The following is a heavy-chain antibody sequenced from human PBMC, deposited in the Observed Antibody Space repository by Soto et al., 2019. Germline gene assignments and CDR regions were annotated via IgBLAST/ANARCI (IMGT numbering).Heavy chain of an antibody. J-gene: IGHJ3*01. CDR3: ARVVLSITRGAFDA. Sequence: QVQLQESGPGLVKPSGTLSLTCAVSGGSISSSHWWTWVRQSPGKGLEYIGEISHSGTSNSNPSLKSRVTLSVDRSKNHFSVTLTSVTAADTAVYYCARVVLSITRGAFDAWGQGTPVIVSS. V-gene: IGHV4-4*02. D-gene: IGHD1-20*01. CDR1: GGSISSSHW. CDR2: ISHSGTS.